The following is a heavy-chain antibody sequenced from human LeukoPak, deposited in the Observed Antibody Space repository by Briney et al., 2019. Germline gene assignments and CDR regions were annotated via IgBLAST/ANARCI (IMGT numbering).Heavy chain of an antibody. D-gene: IGHD4-17*01. CDR2: IWYDGSNK. J-gene: IGHJ4*02. CDR3: ARSYGDSPLYYFDY. V-gene: IGHV3-33*01. CDR1: GFTFSSYG. Sequence: GGSLRLSCAASGFTFSSYGMHWVRQAPGKGLEWVAVIWYDGSNKYYADSVKGRFTISRDNSKNTLYLQMNSLRAEDTAVYYCARSYGDSPLYYFDYWGQGTLVTVSS.